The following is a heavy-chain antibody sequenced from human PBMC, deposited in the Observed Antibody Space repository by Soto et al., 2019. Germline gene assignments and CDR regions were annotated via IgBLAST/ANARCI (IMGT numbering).Heavy chain of an antibody. D-gene: IGHD1-26*01. Sequence: PGGSLRLSCAASGFTFSSYEVNWVRQAPGKGLEWVSYISSSGSTIYYADSVKGRFTISRDNAKNSLYLQMNSLRAEDTAVYHCAGISGSNSWAFDIWGQGTMVTVSS. V-gene: IGHV3-48*03. CDR2: ISSSGSTI. J-gene: IGHJ3*02. CDR1: GFTFSSYE. CDR3: AGISGSNSWAFDI.